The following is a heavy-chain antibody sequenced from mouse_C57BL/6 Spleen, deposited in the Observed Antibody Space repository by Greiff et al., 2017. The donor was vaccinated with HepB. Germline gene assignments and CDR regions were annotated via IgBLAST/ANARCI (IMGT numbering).Heavy chain of an antibody. CDR2: INPSTGGT. CDR1: GYSFTGYY. CDR3: ARNWDEYFDV. Sequence: EVQLQQSGPELVKPGASVKISCKASGYSFTGYYMNWVKQSPEKSLEWIGEINPSTGGTTYNQKFKAKATLTVDKSSSTAYMQLKSLTSEDSAVYYCARNWDEYFDVWGTGTTVTVSS. J-gene: IGHJ1*03. V-gene: IGHV1-42*01. D-gene: IGHD4-1*01.